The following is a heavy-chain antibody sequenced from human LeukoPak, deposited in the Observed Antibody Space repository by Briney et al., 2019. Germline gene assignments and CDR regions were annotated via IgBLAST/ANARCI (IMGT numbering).Heavy chain of an antibody. CDR3: ARARKGSSSWRMANWYFDL. D-gene: IGHD6-13*01. J-gene: IGHJ2*01. Sequence: NPSETLSLTCAVYGGSFSGYYRSWIRQPPGKGLEWIGEINHSGSTNYNPSLKSRVTISVDTSKNQFSLKLSSVTAADTAVYYCARARKGSSSWRMANWYFDLWSRGTLVTVSS. CDR2: INHSGST. V-gene: IGHV4-34*01. CDR1: GGSFSGYY.